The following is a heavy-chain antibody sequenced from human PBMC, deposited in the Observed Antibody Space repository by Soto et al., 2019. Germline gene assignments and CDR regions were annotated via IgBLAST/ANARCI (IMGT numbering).Heavy chain of an antibody. V-gene: IGHV4-31*03. CDR1: GGTISSGGYY. J-gene: IGHJ6*02. D-gene: IGHD2-2*01. Sequence: SETLSLTCTVSGGTISSGGYYWSWLRQHPEKGLEWIGYIYYSGSTYYNPSLKSRVTISVDTSKNQFSLKLSSVTAADTAVYYCARDNPIVVVLAGNGVGFDGIDVRTQRTTVTVS. CDR3: ARDNPIVVVLAGNGVGFDGIDV. CDR2: IYYSGST.